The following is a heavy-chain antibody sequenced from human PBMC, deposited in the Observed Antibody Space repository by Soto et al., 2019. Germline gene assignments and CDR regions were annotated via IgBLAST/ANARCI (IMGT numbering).Heavy chain of an antibody. CDR3: AHVGDFWSGVIDF. Sequence: QITLMESGPTLVKPTETLTLTCTFSGFSLSSGVGVAWIRQPPGKALEWLALIFWNDDERYSPSLKSRLAVSKGTSKNQVVLTLTNVDPVDTATYYCAHVGDFWSGVIDFWGQGALVTVSS. CDR1: GFSLSSGVG. D-gene: IGHD3-3*01. CDR2: IFWNDDE. J-gene: IGHJ4*02. V-gene: IGHV2-5*01.